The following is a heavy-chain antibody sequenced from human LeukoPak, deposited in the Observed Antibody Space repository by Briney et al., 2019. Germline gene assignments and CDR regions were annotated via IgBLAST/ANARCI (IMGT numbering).Heavy chain of an antibody. D-gene: IGHD3-10*01. V-gene: IGHV1-69*13. Sequence: SVKVSCKASGGTFSSYAISWVRQAPGQGLEWMGGIIPIFGTANHAQKFQGRVTITADESTSTAYMELSSLRSEDTAVYYCARGPTRITMVRGAPDYYFDYWGQGTLVTVSS. CDR2: IIPIFGTA. J-gene: IGHJ4*02. CDR3: ARGPTRITMVRGAPDYYFDY. CDR1: GGTFSSYA.